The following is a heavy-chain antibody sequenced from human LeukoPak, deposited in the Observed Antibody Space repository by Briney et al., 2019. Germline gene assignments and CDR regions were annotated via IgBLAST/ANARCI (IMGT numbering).Heavy chain of an antibody. CDR3: ARRREYHTFDY. Sequence: SETLSLTCTVSGGSVSDSGYYWGWFRQTPGMALEWIGTSHYSRSPYYNPSLKSRLTTSVDAAKNEFSLNLRSVTASDTAVYYCARRREYHTFDYWGQGTLVTVSP. CDR2: SHYSRSP. CDR1: GGSVSDSGYY. V-gene: IGHV4-39*01. D-gene: IGHD2-2*01. J-gene: IGHJ4*02.